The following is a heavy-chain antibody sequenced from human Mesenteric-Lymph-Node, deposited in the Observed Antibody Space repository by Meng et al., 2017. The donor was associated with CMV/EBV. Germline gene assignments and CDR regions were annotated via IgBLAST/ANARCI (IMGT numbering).Heavy chain of an antibody. J-gene: IGHJ6*02. V-gene: IGHV3-48*03. Sequence: GESLKISCAASGFTFSSYEMTWVRQAPGKGLEWVSYISSGGSTIYYADSVKGRFTISRDSAKNSLYLQMNSLRAEDTAVYYCAREIGGSYSHLGMDVWGQGTTVTVSS. CDR1: GFTFSSYE. D-gene: IGHD1-26*01. CDR3: AREIGGSYSHLGMDV. CDR2: ISSGGSTI.